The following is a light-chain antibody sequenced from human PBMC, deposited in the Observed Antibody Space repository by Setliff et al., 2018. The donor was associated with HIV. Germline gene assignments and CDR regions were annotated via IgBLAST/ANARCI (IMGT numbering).Light chain of an antibody. J-gene: IGLJ1*01. CDR2: EVT. V-gene: IGLV2-8*01. CDR1: SSDVGGYDY. CDR3: QSYDSSLSAV. Sequence: QSALAQPPSASGSPGQSVTLSCTGSSSDVGGYDYVSWYQQYPGRAPKLITYEVTKRPSGVPDRFSGSSSGSSASLAITGLQAEDEADYYCQSYDSSLSAVFGTGTKVTVL.